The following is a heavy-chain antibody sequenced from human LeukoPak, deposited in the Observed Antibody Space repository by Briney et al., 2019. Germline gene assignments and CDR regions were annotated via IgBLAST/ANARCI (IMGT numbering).Heavy chain of an antibody. V-gene: IGHV3-30-3*01. CDR3: TADFGGTDNAFDL. Sequence: GGSLRLSCAASGFAFSSDWMHWVRQAPGKGLEWVAVISYDGSNKYYADSVKGRFTISRDNSKNTLYLQMNSLRAEDTAVYYCTADFGGTDNAFDLWGQGTMVTVSS. D-gene: IGHD4-23*01. J-gene: IGHJ3*01. CDR2: ISYDGSNK. CDR1: GFAFSSDW.